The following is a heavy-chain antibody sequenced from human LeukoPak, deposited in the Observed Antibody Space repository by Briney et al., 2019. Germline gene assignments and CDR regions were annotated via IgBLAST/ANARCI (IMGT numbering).Heavy chain of an antibody. CDR3: ARGRYGWLSFDY. CDR2: IYYSGST. V-gene: IGHV4-59*01. J-gene: IGHJ4*02. CDR1: GGSMSSYY. D-gene: IGHD3-16*01. Sequence: SETLSLTCTVSGGSMSSYYWSWIRQPPGKGLEWIGYIYYSGSTNYNPSLKSRVTISVDTSKNQFTLNLSSVTAADTAVYYCARGRYGWLSFDYWGQGTLVTVSS.